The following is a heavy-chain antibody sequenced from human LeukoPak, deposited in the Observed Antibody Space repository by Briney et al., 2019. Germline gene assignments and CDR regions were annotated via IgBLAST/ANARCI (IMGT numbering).Heavy chain of an antibody. CDR2: INHSGST. J-gene: IGHJ3*02. D-gene: IGHD3-16*01. Sequence: SETLSLTCAVYGGSFSGYYWSWIRQPPGKGLEWIGKINHSGSTNYNPSLKSRVTISVDTSKNQFSLKLSSVTAADTAVYYCARYDRSRVNAFDIWGQGTMVTVSS. CDR1: GGSFSGYY. V-gene: IGHV4-34*01. CDR3: ARYDRSRVNAFDI.